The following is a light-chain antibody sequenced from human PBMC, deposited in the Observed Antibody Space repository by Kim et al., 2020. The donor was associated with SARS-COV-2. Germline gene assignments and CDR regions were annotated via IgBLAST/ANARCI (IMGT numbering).Light chain of an antibody. CDR2: DAS. Sequence: SLSAGERATLSCRASQSINPYLAWYQHKPGQSPRLLIYDASQRATGIPSRFSGSGSGADFTLIIDSLEPEDFAVYYCQQRSNWPLTFGGGTKVEI. CDR3: QQRSNWPLT. V-gene: IGKV3-11*01. CDR1: QSINPY. J-gene: IGKJ4*01.